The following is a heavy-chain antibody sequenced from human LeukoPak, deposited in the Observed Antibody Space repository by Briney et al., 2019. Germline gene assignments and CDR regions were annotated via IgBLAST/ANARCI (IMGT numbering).Heavy chain of an antibody. D-gene: IGHD5-18*01. CDR1: GFTFSSIA. CDR2: ISGSGGTT. J-gene: IGHJ4*02. CDR3: VWLGAAMGKGGGY. V-gene: IGHV3-23*01. Sequence: GGSLRLSCAASGFTFSSIAMSWVRQAPGKGLEWVSGISGSGGTTYYADSVKGRFTISRDNSKNTLYLQMNSLRAEDTAVYYCVWLGAAMGKGGGYWGQGTLVTVSS.